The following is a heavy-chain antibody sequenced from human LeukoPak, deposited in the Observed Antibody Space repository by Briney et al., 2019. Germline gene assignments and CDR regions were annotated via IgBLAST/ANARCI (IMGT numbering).Heavy chain of an antibody. J-gene: IGHJ4*02. Sequence: ASVKVSCKASGYPFSGYYMNWVRQAPGQGLEWMGWVNPNSGDTNYAQKFQGRVTMTRDTSINTAYMELTSLRHDDAAVYYCATSNWAVSVTVPAVYWGQGTLVTVSS. D-gene: IGHD2-2*01. CDR1: GYPFSGYY. CDR2: VNPNSGDT. CDR3: ATSNWAVSVTVPAVY. V-gene: IGHV1-2*02.